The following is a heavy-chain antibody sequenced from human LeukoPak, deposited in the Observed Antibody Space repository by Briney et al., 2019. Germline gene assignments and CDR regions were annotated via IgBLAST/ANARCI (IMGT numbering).Heavy chain of an antibody. CDR1: GFTFNTYS. V-gene: IGHV3-21*01. Sequence: GGSLSLSCAASGFTFNTYSMNWVRQAPGKALEWVSSNSSSRSYIYYADSVKGRFTISRDNAKKSLYLQMNSLRAEDTAVYYCAREYSYDSSGYYFWGQGTLVTVSS. CDR3: AREYSYDSSGYYF. D-gene: IGHD3-22*01. CDR2: NSSSRSYI. J-gene: IGHJ4*02.